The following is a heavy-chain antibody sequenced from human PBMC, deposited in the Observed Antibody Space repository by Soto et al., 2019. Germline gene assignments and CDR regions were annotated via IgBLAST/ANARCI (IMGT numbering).Heavy chain of an antibody. CDR3: ARDRSTDFGLDV. D-gene: IGHD3-3*01. J-gene: IGHJ6*02. CDR1: GFTFSDYV. Sequence: PGGSLRLSCVASGFTFSDYVMSWVRQVPGKGLEWVSSISDGGERTDYRDSVRGRFTISRDNARFTLHLQMHSLRVDDTATYFCARDRSTDFGLDVWGQGTTVTVSS. V-gene: IGHV3-23*01. CDR2: ISDGGERT.